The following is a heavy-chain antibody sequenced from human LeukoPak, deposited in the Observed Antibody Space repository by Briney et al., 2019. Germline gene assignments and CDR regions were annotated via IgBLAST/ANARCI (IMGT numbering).Heavy chain of an antibody. D-gene: IGHD6-6*01. Sequence: SETMSLTCAVYGGSFSGYYWSWIRQPPGKGLEWIGEINHSGSTNYNPSLKSRVTISVDTSKNQFSLKLSSVTAADTAVYYCARGEYSFVYFDYWGQGTLVTVSS. J-gene: IGHJ4*02. CDR1: GGSFSGYY. CDR2: INHSGST. CDR3: ARGEYSFVYFDY. V-gene: IGHV4-34*01.